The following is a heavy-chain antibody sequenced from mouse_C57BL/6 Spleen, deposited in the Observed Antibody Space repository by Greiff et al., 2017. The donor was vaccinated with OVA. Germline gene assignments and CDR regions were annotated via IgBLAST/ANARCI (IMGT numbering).Heavy chain of an antibody. J-gene: IGHJ2*01. V-gene: IGHV1-26*01. CDR1: GYTFTDYY. CDR3: ARSPRYSNYDY. D-gene: IGHD2-5*01. CDR2: INPNNGGT. Sequence: EVQLQQSGPELVKPGASVKISCKASGYTFTDYYMNWVKQSHGKSLEWIGDINPNNGGTSYNQKFKGKATLTVDKSSSTAYMELRSLTSEDSAVYYCARSPRYSNYDYWGQGTTLTVSS.